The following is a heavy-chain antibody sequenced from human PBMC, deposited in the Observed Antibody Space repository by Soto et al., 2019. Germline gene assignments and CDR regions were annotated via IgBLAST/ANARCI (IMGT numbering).Heavy chain of an antibody. CDR2: ISSSSSYI. Sequence: PGGSLRVSCAASGFTFSGYSMNWVRQAPGKGLEWVSSISSSSSYIYYADSVKGRFTISRDNAKNSLYLQMNSLRAEDTAVYYCARGAEYYDFWSGYMHYYYYGMDVWGQGTTVTVSS. D-gene: IGHD3-3*01. CDR3: ARGAEYYDFWSGYMHYYYYGMDV. V-gene: IGHV3-21*01. J-gene: IGHJ6*02. CDR1: GFTFSGYS.